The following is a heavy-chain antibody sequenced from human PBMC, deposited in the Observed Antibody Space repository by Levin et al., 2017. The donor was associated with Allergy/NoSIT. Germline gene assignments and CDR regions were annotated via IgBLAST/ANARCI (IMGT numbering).Heavy chain of an antibody. CDR1: GFTFSNYG. CDR3: ARDSGGDILFFEY. CDR2: IDARGSST. J-gene: IGHJ4*02. Sequence: GGSLRLSCAVSGFTFSNYGMSWVRQAPGKGLEWVSTIDARGSSTHYADSVKGRFTISRDNSKDTQYLQMNSLRVEDAAVYYCARDSGGDILFFEYWGQGIMVTVSS. V-gene: IGHV3-23*01. D-gene: IGHD3-16*02.